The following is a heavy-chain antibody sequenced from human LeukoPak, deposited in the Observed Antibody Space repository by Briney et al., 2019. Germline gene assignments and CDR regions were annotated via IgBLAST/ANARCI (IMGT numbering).Heavy chain of an antibody. Sequence: GASVKVSCKASGYTFTGYYMHWVRQAPGQGLEWMRWINPNSGGTNYAQKFQGRVTMTRDTSISTAYMELSRLRSDDTAVYYCARDIGYCSSTSCQTDYWGQGTLVTVSS. CDR1: GYTFTGYY. CDR3: ARDIGYCSSTSCQTDY. D-gene: IGHD2-2*01. J-gene: IGHJ4*02. V-gene: IGHV1-2*02. CDR2: INPNSGGT.